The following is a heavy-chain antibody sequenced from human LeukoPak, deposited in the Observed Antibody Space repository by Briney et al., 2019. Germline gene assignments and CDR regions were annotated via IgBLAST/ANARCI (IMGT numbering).Heavy chain of an antibody. J-gene: IGHJ4*02. CDR2: IYHSGST. V-gene: IGHV4-38-2*02. CDR1: GYSISSGYY. Sequence: SETLSLTCTVSGYSISSGYYWGWIRQPPGKGLEWIGSIYHSGSTYYNPSLKSRVTISVDTSKNQFSLKLSSVTAADTAVYYCARDAPAADDYWGQGTPVTVSS. CDR3: ARDAPAADDY. D-gene: IGHD6-13*01.